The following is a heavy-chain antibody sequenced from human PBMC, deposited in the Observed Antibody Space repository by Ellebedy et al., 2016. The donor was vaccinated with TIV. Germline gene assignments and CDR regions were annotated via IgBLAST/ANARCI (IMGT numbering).Heavy chain of an antibody. CDR1: GFTFSSYP. D-gene: IGHD6-19*01. CDR2: IGTGGNT. CDR3: AKGKGGGSDSSDHRYYFDS. Sequence: GESLKISCAASGFTFSSYPMSWVRQAPGKGLEWVSGIGTGGNTFYADSLRGRFTISSDTSKNTVFLQMNSLRAEETAVYYCAKGKGGGSDSSDHRYYFDSWGLGTLVTVSS. J-gene: IGHJ4*02. V-gene: IGHV3-23*01.